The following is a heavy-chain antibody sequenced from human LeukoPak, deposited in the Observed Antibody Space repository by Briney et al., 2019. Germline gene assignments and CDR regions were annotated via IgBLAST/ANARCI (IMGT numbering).Heavy chain of an antibody. CDR1: GYTFTCNY. CDR2: INPNSGGT. Sequence: ASVKVSCKASGYTFTCNYMHWVRQAPGQGHEWMGWINPNSGGTNYAQKFQGRVTMTRDTSISAAYMELSRLRSDDTAVYYCARDLAVAGTMVEFDYWGQGTLVTVSS. V-gene: IGHV1-2*02. J-gene: IGHJ4*02. CDR3: ARDLAVAGTMVEFDY. D-gene: IGHD6-19*01.